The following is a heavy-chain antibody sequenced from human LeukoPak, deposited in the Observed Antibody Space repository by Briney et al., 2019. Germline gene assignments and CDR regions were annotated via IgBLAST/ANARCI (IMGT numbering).Heavy chain of an antibody. CDR2: ISSGGTYE. Sequence: GKSLRLSCAASGFTFSNYAMHWVRQAPGKGLEWVSLISSGGTYEYYADSVKGRFTISRDNAKNSLYLQMNSLRAEDTAVYYCASDSYYWGQGTLVTVSS. V-gene: IGHV3-30*07. CDR3: ASDSYY. CDR1: GFTFSNYA. J-gene: IGHJ4*02.